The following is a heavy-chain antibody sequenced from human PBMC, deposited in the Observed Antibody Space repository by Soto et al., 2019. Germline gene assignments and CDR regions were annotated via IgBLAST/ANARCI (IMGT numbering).Heavy chain of an antibody. V-gene: IGHV3-23*01. CDR2: ISGSDDST. D-gene: IGHD6-6*01. Sequence: EVQLLESGGGLVQPGESLRLSCAASGFTFRSYAMSWVRQAPGKGLEWVSVISGSDDSTYYADCVKGRFTISRDNSKNTLYLQMNSLRGEDTAVYYCAKRSSSSTFDYWGQGTLVTVSS. CDR1: GFTFRSYA. J-gene: IGHJ4*02. CDR3: AKRSSSSTFDY.